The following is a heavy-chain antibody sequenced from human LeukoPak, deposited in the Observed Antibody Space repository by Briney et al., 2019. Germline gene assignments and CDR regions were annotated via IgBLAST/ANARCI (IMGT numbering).Heavy chain of an antibody. Sequence: SETLSLTCTVSGVSISSSNSYWGWIRQPPGKGLEWIGSIYYSGNTYYNASLKSQVSISIDTSKNQFSLKLSSVTAADTAVYYCARQRGYCSSISCYAWFDPWGQGTLVTVSS. J-gene: IGHJ5*02. D-gene: IGHD2-2*01. CDR2: IYYSGNT. V-gene: IGHV4-39*01. CDR3: ARQRGYCSSISCYAWFDP. CDR1: GVSISSSNSY.